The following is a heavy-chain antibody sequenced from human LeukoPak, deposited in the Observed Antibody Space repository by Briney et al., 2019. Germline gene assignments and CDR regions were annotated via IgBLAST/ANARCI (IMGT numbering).Heavy chain of an antibody. CDR2: IYYSGST. CDR1: GGSISSSSYY. V-gene: IGHV4-61*01. Sequence: PSETLSLTCTVSGGSISSSSYYWGWIRQPPGKGLEWIGYIYYSGSTNYNPSLKSRVTISVDTSKNQFSLKLSSVTAADTAVYYCARDRFYGDPRGFDPWGQGTLVTVSS. D-gene: IGHD4-17*01. J-gene: IGHJ5*02. CDR3: ARDRFYGDPRGFDP.